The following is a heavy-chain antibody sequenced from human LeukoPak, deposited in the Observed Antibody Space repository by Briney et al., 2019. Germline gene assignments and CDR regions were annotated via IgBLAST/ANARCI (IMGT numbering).Heavy chain of an antibody. CDR3: AISVANLDY. J-gene: IGHJ4*02. V-gene: IGHV5-51*01. Sequence: GESLKISCNGSGYSFTSYWIGWVRQMPGKGLEGMGVIYPGYYDTIYRPSFQPQVTIPVDMSIPTPYLPWSSLNAWAAATYYCAISVANLDYWGQGTLVTVSS. D-gene: IGHD3-3*02. CDR1: GYSFTSYW. CDR2: IYPGYYDT.